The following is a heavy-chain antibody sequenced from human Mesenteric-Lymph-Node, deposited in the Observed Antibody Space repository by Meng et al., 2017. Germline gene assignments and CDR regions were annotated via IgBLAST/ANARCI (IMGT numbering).Heavy chain of an antibody. V-gene: IGHV4-38-2*02. J-gene: IGHJ6*02. CDR2: IYHSGST. Sequence: GSLRLSCTASGYSISSGYYWGWIRQPPGKGLEWIGSIYHSGSTYYNPSLKSRVTISVDTSKNQFSLKLSSVTAADTAVYYCARELSSGWSYYYYGMDVWGQGTTVTVSS. CDR3: ARELSSGWSYYYYGMDV. D-gene: IGHD6-19*01. CDR1: GYSISSGYY.